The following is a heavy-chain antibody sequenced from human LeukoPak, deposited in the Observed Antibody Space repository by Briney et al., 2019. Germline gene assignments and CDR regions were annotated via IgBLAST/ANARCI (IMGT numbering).Heavy chain of an antibody. CDR2: INSGGNT. Sequence: PGGSLRLSCAASGFTVSSSYMSWVRQAPGKGLEWVSVINSGGNTYYADSVKGRFTISRANSKNTLYLQMNSLRAEDTAVYYCAREVNWFDPWGQGTLVTVSS. J-gene: IGHJ5*02. V-gene: IGHV3-66*01. CDR1: GFTVSSSY. CDR3: AREVNWFDP.